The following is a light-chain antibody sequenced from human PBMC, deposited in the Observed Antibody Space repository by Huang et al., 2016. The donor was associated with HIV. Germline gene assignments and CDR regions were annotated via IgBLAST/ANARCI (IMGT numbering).Light chain of an antibody. CDR2: DVS. V-gene: IGKV3-11*01. J-gene: IGKJ4*01. Sequence: EIVLTQSPVTLSLSPGDRATLSCRASQSIGTYLVWYQQKSGQAPRLLIYDVSNRAAGVPARFSASGSETDFTLTIASLDPDDFAIYHCQQRSKWPLTFGGGTKV. CDR3: QQRSKWPLT. CDR1: QSIGTY.